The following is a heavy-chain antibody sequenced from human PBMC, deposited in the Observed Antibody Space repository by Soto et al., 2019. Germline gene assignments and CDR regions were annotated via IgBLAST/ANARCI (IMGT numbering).Heavy chain of an antibody. J-gene: IGHJ5*02. CDR1: GFSLSNARMG. D-gene: IGHD2-2*02. CDR3: ARILPYCSSTNCYTFGWFDP. Sequence: SCPTLVNTTATLTLTCIVSGFSLSNARMGVSWIRQPPGKALEWLAHIFSSDAKSYSTSLKSRLTISKDTSKSQVVLTMTNMDPVDTATYYCARILPYCSSTNCYTFGWFDPWGQGTLVTVSS. CDR2: IFSSDAK. V-gene: IGHV2-26*01.